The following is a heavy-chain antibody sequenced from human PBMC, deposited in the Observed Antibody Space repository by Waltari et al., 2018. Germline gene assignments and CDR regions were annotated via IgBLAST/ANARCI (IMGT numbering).Heavy chain of an antibody. CDR2: ISGSGGST. J-gene: IGHJ4*02. CDR1: GFTFSSYA. Sequence: EVQLLESGGGLVQPGGSLRLSCEASGFTFSSYAISWVRQAPGKGLEWVSAISGSGGSTYYADSVKGRFTISRDNSKNTLYLQMNSLRAEDTAVYYCAKCQRIAAAPGYWGQGTLVTVSS. D-gene: IGHD6-13*01. CDR3: AKCQRIAAAPGY. V-gene: IGHV3-23*01.